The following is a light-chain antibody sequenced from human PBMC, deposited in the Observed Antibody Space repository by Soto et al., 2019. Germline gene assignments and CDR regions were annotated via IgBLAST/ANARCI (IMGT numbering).Light chain of an antibody. J-gene: IGLJ1*01. V-gene: IGLV2-14*03. CDR2: AVS. Sequence: QSVLTQPASVSGSPGQSITISCSGTSSDIGSYDHVAWYQQFPGKSPKLIIYAVSDRPSGVSDRFSGSKSGISASLTISGARTEDEADYYCISYIERQYYVFGNGTKGTV. CDR3: ISYIERQYYV. CDR1: SSDIGSYDH.